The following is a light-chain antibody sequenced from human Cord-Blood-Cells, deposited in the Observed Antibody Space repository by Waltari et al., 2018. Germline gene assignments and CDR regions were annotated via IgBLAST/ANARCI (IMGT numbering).Light chain of an antibody. Sequence: DIQMTQSPSTLSASVGDRVPITCRASQSISSWLAWYQQKPGKAPKLLIYDASSLESGVPSMFSGSGSGTEFTLTISSLQPDDCATYYCQQYNSYTSYTFGQGTKLEIK. CDR3: QQYNSYTSYT. J-gene: IGKJ2*01. V-gene: IGKV1-5*01. CDR1: QSISSW. CDR2: DAS.